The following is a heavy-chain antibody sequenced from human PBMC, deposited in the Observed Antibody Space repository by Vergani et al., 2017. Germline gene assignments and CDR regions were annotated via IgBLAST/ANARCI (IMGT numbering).Heavy chain of an antibody. D-gene: IGHD3-10*01. CDR3: ATYYYGSGSYPPLAY. V-gene: IGHV3-64D*06. Sequence: EVQLVESGGGLVQPGGSLRLSCSASGFTFSSYAMHWVRQAPGKGLEYVSAISSNGGSTYYADSVKGRFTISRDNSKNTLYLQMSSLRAEDTAVYYCATYYYGSGSYPPLAYWGQGTLVTVSS. CDR2: ISSNGGST. J-gene: IGHJ4*02. CDR1: GFTFSSYA.